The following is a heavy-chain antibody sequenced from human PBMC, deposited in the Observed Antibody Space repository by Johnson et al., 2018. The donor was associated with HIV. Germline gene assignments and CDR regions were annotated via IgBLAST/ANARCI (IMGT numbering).Heavy chain of an antibody. V-gene: IGHV3-30*04. CDR2: ISYDGSNK. CDR3: ARVAPAHDAFDI. CDR1: GFTFSSYA. Sequence: QVQLVESGGGVVQPGRSLRLSCAASGFTFSSYAMHWVRQAPGKGLEWVAVISYDGSNKYYADSAKGRFTISRDNSKNTLYLQMNSLRAEDTAVYYCARVAPAHDAFDIWGQGTMVTVSS. J-gene: IGHJ3*02. D-gene: IGHD2-2*01.